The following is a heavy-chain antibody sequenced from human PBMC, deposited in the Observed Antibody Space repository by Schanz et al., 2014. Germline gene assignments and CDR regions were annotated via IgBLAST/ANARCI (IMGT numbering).Heavy chain of an antibody. J-gene: IGHJ4*02. Sequence: QAQLVESGGGVVQPGGSLRLSCAASGFTFSNYGIHWVRQAPGKGLEWVAVIYYDGGLRFFADSVRGRVTISRDNSNNMVYLQMNSLRAEDTAIYYCTKWANEGGGGYCHFDLWGQGTLVTVSS. V-gene: IGHV3-33*06. D-gene: IGHD2-21*01. CDR3: TKWANEGGGGYCHFDL. CDR2: IYYDGGLR. CDR1: GFTFSNYG.